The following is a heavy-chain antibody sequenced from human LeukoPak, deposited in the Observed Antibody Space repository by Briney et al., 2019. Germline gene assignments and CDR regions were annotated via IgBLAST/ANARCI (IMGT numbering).Heavy chain of an antibody. CDR3: AKERYGSGSYYNVEYYYYGMDV. J-gene: IGHJ6*02. CDR2: ISYDGSNK. D-gene: IGHD3-10*01. Sequence: GGSLRLSCAASGFTFSSYGMHWVRQAPGKGLEWVAVISYDGSNKYYADSAKGRFTISRDNSKNTLYLQMNSLRAEDTAVYYCAKERYGSGSYYNVEYYYYGMDVWGQGTTVTVSS. V-gene: IGHV3-30*18. CDR1: GFTFSSYG.